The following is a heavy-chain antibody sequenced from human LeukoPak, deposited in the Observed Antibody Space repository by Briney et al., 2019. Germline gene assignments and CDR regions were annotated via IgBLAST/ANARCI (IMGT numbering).Heavy chain of an antibody. J-gene: IGHJ4*02. V-gene: IGHV1-18*01. CDR2: ISAYNGNT. CDR1: GYTFTSYG. D-gene: IGHD2-2*01. CDR3: ATLGEGLYCSSTSCYVY. Sequence: ASVTVSFTASGYTFTSYGISWVRQAPGQGLEWMGWISAYNGNTNYSQKLQGRVTMTTDTSTSTAYMELRSLRSEDTAVYYCATLGEGLYCSSTSCYVYWGQGTLVTVSS.